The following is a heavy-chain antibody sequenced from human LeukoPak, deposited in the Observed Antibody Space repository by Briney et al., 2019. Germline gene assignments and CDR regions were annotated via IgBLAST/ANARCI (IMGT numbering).Heavy chain of an antibody. CDR3: ARGLLLYYFDY. CDR2: IYYSGST. D-gene: IGHD2-15*01. CDR1: GGSISSGDYY. V-gene: IGHV4-30-4*01. Sequence: SETLSLTCTVSGGSISSGDYYWSRIRQPPGKGLEWIGYIYYSGSTYYNPSLKSRVTISVDTSKNQFSLKLSSVTAADTAVYYCARGLLLYYFDYWGQGTLVTVSS. J-gene: IGHJ4*02.